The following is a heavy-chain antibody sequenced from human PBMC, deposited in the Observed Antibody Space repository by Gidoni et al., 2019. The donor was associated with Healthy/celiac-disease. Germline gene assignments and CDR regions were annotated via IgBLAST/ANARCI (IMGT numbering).Heavy chain of an antibody. Sequence: EVQLLESGGGLVQPVRSLRLSCAASVFTFSSYAMSWVRQAPGKGLEWVSAISGSGGSTYYADSVKGRFTISRDNSKNTLYLQMNSLRAEDTAVYYCAKDRTVATIASADYWGQGTLVTVSS. V-gene: IGHV3-23*01. CDR3: AKDRTVATIASADY. CDR1: VFTFSSYA. CDR2: ISGSGGST. D-gene: IGHD5-12*01. J-gene: IGHJ4*02.